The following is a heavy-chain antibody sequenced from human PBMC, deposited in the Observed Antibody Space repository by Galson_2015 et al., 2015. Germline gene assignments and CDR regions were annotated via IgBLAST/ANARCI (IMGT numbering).Heavy chain of an antibody. V-gene: IGHV3-7*03. CDR3: ARGRDGYNYHHYYYGMDV. J-gene: IGHJ6*02. Sequence: SLRLSCAASGFTFRNYWMVWVRQTPEKGLQWVAKIKYDGSQTFYVDSVKGRFTISRDNAENSLDLQMNSLRADDTAVYYCARGRDGYNYHHYYYGMDVWGQGTTVTVSS. CDR1: GFTFRNYW. CDR2: IKYDGSQT. D-gene: IGHD5-24*01.